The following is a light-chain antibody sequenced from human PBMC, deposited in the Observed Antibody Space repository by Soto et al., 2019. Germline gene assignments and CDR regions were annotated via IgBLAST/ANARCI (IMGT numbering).Light chain of an antibody. J-gene: IGLJ2*01. CDR3: SSYTTRNTVL. CDR1: SSDVGGYNY. V-gene: IGLV2-14*03. CDR2: DVN. Sequence: QSALTQPASVSGSPVQSITISCIGTSSDVGGYNYVSWYQLHPVKAPKLMIYDVNNRPSGVSNRFSGSKSGYTASLTISGLQAEDEADYFCSSYTTRNTVLFGGGTKLPVL.